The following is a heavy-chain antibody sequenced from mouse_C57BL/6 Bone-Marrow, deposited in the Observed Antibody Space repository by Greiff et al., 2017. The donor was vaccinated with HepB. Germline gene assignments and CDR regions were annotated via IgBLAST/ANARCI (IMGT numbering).Heavy chain of an antibody. CDR1: GYTFTSYW. CDR2: IDPSDSYT. Sequence: QVQLQQPGAELVKPGASVKPSCKASGYTFTSYWMQWVKQRPGQGLEWIGEIDPSDSYTNYNQKFKGKATLTVDTSSSTAYMQLSSLTSEDSAVYYCARGAGKDYFDYWGQGTTLTVSS. CDR3: ARGAGKDYFDY. V-gene: IGHV1-50*01. D-gene: IGHD3-3*01. J-gene: IGHJ2*01.